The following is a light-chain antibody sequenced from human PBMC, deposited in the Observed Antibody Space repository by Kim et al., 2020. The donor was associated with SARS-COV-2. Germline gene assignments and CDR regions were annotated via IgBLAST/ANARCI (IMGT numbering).Light chain of an antibody. V-gene: IGLV1-44*01. CDR1: TSNVASNA. Sequence: GQRVTISCSGSTSNVASNAVNWYQQLPGTAPKLLVYKSDQRPSEVPDRFSGSKSGTSASLAITGLQSEDEADYYCAAWDDSLNGVVFGGGTQLTVL. CDR3: AAWDDSLNGVV. CDR2: KSD. J-gene: IGLJ2*01.